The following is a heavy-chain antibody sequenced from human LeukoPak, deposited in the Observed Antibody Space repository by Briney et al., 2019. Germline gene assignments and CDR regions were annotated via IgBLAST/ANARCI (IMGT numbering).Heavy chain of an antibody. D-gene: IGHD3-10*01. J-gene: IGHJ4*02. V-gene: IGHV3-23*01. CDR2: ISGSGGST. Sequence: GGSLRLSCAASGFTFSSYAMSWVRQAPGKGLEWVSAISGSGGSTYYADSVKGRFTISRDNSKNTLYLQMNSLRAEDTAVYYCARDRWFGESTRSIDYWGQGTLVTVSS. CDR1: GFTFSSYA. CDR3: ARDRWFGESTRSIDY.